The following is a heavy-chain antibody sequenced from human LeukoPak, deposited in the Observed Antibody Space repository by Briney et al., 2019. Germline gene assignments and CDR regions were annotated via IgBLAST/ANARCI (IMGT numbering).Heavy chain of an antibody. Sequence: ASVKVSCKASGYTFTGNYMHWVRQAPGKGLEWMEWINPNSGGTNYAQKFQGRVTMTRDTSISTAYMELSRLRSDDTAVYYCARPCYSGSCQVSYWGQGTLVTVSS. J-gene: IGHJ4*02. D-gene: IGHD1-26*01. CDR3: ARPCYSGSCQVSY. CDR1: GYTFTGNY. CDR2: INPNSGGT. V-gene: IGHV1-2*02.